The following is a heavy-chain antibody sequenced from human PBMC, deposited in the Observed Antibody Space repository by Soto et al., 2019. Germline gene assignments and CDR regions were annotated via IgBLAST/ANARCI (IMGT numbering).Heavy chain of an antibody. CDR2: IYYSGST. Sequence: QLQLQESGPGLVKPSETLSLTCTDSGGSISSSSYYWGWIRQPPGKGLEWIGSIYYSGSTYYNPSLKSRVTISVDTSKNQFYLKLSSVTAADTAVYYCARHAVHSSGFTEYWGQGTLVIVSS. CDR3: ARHAVHSSGFTEY. D-gene: IGHD6-19*01. V-gene: IGHV4-39*01. J-gene: IGHJ4*02. CDR1: GGSISSSSYY.